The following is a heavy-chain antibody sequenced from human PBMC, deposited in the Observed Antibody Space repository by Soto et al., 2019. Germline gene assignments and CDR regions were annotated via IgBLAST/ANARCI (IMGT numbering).Heavy chain of an antibody. D-gene: IGHD4-17*01. V-gene: IGHV1-18*04. J-gene: IGHJ5*02. Sequence: QVHLVQSETEVKEPGASVTVSCKTSDSTFTGYTINWVRQAPGQGLEWLGWISSLNGNTNYARKYQGRLTMTTNTSATTAYMELRSLRSDDTAGYFCARVTVTSGRWFGPWGQGTLVTVSS. CDR3: ARVTVTSGRWFGP. CDR2: ISSLNGNT. CDR1: DSTFTGYT.